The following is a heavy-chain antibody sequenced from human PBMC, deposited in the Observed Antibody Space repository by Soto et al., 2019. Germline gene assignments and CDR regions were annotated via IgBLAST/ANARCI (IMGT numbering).Heavy chain of an antibody. V-gene: IGHV5-51*01. J-gene: IGHJ4*02. CDR2: IYPGDSDT. CDR3: ARADSDIVVVPAASYHFDY. Sequence: PGESLKISCKGSGYSFTSYWIGWVRQMPGKGLEWMGIIYPGDSDTRYSPSFQGQVTISADKSISTAYLQWSSLKASDTAMYYCARADSDIVVVPAASYHFDYWGQGTLVTVSS. D-gene: IGHD2-2*01. CDR1: GYSFTSYW.